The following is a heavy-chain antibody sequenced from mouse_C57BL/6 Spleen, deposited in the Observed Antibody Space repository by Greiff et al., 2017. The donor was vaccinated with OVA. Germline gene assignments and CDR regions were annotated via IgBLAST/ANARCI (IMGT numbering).Heavy chain of an antibody. V-gene: IGHV1-64*01. D-gene: IGHD3-2*02. CDR3: ARGRDSSGLAWFAY. Sequence: QVQLQHPGAELVKPGASVKLSCKASGYTFTSYWMHWVKQRPGQGLEWIGMIHPNSGSTNYNEKFKSKATLTVDKSSSTAYMQLSSLTSEDSAVYYCARGRDSSGLAWFAYWGQGTLVTVSA. CDR1: GYTFTSYW. J-gene: IGHJ3*01. CDR2: IHPNSGST.